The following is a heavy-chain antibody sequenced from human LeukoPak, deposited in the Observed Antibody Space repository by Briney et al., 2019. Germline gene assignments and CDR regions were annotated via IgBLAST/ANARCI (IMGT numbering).Heavy chain of an antibody. J-gene: IGHJ6*04. V-gene: IGHV4-34*01. D-gene: IGHD3-10*01. Sequence: SETLPLTCAVYGGSFSSYYWSWVRQPPGSGLEWIGEINHSGSTNYNPSLKSRVTVSIDKSKNQFSLKLSSLTAADTATYFCARHGLGRGVYITRQYNYYMDVWGTGTTVIVSS. CDR2: INHSGST. CDR1: GGSFSSYY. CDR3: ARHGLGRGVYITRQYNYYMDV.